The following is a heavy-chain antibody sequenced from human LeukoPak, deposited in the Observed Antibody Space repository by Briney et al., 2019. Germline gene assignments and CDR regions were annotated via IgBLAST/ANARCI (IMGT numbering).Heavy chain of an antibody. V-gene: IGHV1-2*02. CDR2: INPNSGGT. D-gene: IGHD6-13*01. Sequence: ASVKVSCKASGYTFTGYYMHWVRRAPGQGLEWMGWINPNSGGTNYAQKFQGRVTMTRDTSISTAYMELSRLRSDDTAVYYCARDAKYSSSSLDVWGKGTTVTVSS. J-gene: IGHJ6*04. CDR1: GYTFTGYY. CDR3: ARDAKYSSSSLDV.